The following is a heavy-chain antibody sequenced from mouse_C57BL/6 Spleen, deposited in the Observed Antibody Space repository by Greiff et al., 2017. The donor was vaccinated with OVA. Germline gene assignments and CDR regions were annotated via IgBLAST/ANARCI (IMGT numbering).Heavy chain of an antibody. Sequence: QVQLKQPGAELVKPGASVKLSCKASGYTFTSYWMQWVKQRPGQGLEWIGEIDPSDSYTNYNQKFKGKATLTVDTTYSTAYMQISSLTSEDSAVYSCASSVGYYGSGFAYWGQGTLVTVSA. V-gene: IGHV1-50*01. CDR3: ASSVGYYGSGFAY. D-gene: IGHD1-1*01. J-gene: IGHJ3*01. CDR1: GYTFTSYW. CDR2: IDPSDSYT.